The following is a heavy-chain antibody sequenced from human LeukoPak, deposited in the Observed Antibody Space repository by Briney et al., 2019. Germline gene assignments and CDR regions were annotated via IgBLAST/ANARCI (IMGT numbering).Heavy chain of an antibody. V-gene: IGHV1-69*13. J-gene: IGHJ3*02. CDR2: IIPIFGTA. Sequence: GASVKVSCKASGGTFSSYAISWVRQAPGQGLEWMGGIIPIFGTANYAQKFQGRVTITADESTSTAYMELSSLRSEDTAVYYCASERYDYGDRNAFDIWGQGTMVTVSS. CDR1: GGTFSSYA. D-gene: IGHD4-17*01. CDR3: ASERYDYGDRNAFDI.